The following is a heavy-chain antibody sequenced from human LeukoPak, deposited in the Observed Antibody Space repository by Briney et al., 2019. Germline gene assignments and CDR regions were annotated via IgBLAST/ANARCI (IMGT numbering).Heavy chain of an antibody. CDR2: ISGPAGSW. Sequence: GGSLRLSCAASGFTFSSYAMSWVRQAPGKGLEWVSAISGPAGSWDYADSVKGRFAISRDNSKNTLFLQMNSLRADDTAIYYCAKKVGLVSAPLYYFDVWGQGTLVTVSS. V-gene: IGHV3-23*01. D-gene: IGHD5/OR15-5a*01. CDR1: GFTFSSYA. J-gene: IGHJ4*02. CDR3: AKKVGLVSAPLYYFDV.